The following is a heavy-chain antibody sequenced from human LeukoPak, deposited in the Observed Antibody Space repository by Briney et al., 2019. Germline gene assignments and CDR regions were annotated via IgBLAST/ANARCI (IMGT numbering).Heavy chain of an antibody. CDR1: GFTFSSYW. CDR2: IKQGGSEK. J-gene: IGHJ5*02. CDR3: ARVVYSSSRFDP. D-gene: IGHD6-6*01. Sequence: PGGSLRLSCAASGFTFSSYWMSWVRQAPGKGLEWVANIKQGGSEKYYVDSVKGRFTISRDNSKNTLYLQMNSLRAEDTAVYYCARVVYSSSRFDPWGQGTLVTVSS. V-gene: IGHV3-7*01.